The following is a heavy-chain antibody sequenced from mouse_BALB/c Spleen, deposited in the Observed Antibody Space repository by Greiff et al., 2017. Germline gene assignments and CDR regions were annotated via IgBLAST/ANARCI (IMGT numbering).Heavy chain of an antibody. D-gene: IGHD4-1*01. CDR1: GFTFNTYA. CDR2: IRSKSNNYAT. V-gene: IGHV10-1*02. Sequence: EVKLMESGGGLVQPKGSLKLSCAASGFTFNTYAMNWVRQAPGKGLEWVARIRSKSNNYATYYADSVKDRFTISRDDSQSMLYLQMNNLKTEDTAMYYCVRYWDYWGQGTTLTVSS. J-gene: IGHJ2*01. CDR3: VRYWDY.